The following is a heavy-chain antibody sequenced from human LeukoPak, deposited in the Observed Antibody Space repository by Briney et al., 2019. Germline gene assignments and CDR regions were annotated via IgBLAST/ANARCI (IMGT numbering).Heavy chain of an antibody. Sequence: GGSLRLSRAASGFTFSSYAMHWVRQAPGKGLEWVAVISYDGSNKYYADSVKGRFTISRDNSKNTLYLQMNSLRAEDTAVYYCAGFPIVVVVAATQDYWGQGTLVTVSS. V-gene: IGHV3-30-3*01. CDR3: AGFPIVVVVAATQDY. J-gene: IGHJ4*02. D-gene: IGHD2-15*01. CDR2: ISYDGSNK. CDR1: GFTFSSYA.